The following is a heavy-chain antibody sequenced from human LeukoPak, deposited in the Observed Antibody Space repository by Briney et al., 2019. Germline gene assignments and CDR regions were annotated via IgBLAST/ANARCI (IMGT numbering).Heavy chain of an antibody. Sequence: PSETLSLTCAVYGGSFSGYYWSWIRQPPGKGLEWIGEINHSGSPSYNPSLQSRVTISADTSKNQFSLSLNSVTAADTAVYYCTRGLPSDKIDYWGQGTLVTVSS. J-gene: IGHJ4*02. V-gene: IGHV4-34*01. D-gene: IGHD2-15*01. CDR1: GGSFSGYY. CDR3: TRGLPSDKIDY. CDR2: INHSGSP.